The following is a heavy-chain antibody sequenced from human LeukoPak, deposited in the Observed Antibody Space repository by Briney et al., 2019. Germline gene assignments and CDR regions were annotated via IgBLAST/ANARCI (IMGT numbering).Heavy chain of an antibody. Sequence: GASVKASCKASGGTFSSYTISWVRQAPGQGLEWMGRIIPILGIANYAQKFQGRVTITADKSTSKAYMELSSLRSEDTAVYYCAMTIFGVVIIAGWFDPWGQGTLVTVSS. CDR3: AMTIFGVVIIAGWFDP. CDR1: GGTFSSYT. CDR2: IIPILGIA. J-gene: IGHJ5*02. V-gene: IGHV1-69*02. D-gene: IGHD3-3*01.